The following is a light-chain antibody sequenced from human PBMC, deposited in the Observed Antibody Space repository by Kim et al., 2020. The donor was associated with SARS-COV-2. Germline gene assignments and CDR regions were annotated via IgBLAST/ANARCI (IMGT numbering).Light chain of an antibody. CDR2: GA. Sequence: SPGERATLSCRASQSVSSSYLAWYQKKPGQAPRLLIYGACRATGIPDRFSGSGSGTDFTVTISRLEPEDFAVYYCQQYGSSLPITFGQGTRLEIK. J-gene: IGKJ5*01. CDR1: QSVSSSY. V-gene: IGKV3-20*01. CDR3: QQYGSSLPIT.